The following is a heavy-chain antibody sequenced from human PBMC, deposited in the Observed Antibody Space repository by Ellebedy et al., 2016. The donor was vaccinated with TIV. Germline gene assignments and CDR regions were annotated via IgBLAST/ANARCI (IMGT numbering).Heavy chain of an antibody. Sequence: MPGGSLRLSCTVSGGSISPYYWSWIRQPAGKRLEWIGRVYASGGTNYNPSLKSRITVSVDTSKNQFSLKLSSVTAADTAVYYCARHVVAAASPMTYDAFDIWGQGTMVTVSS. CDR1: GGSISPYY. V-gene: IGHV4-4*07. D-gene: IGHD6-13*01. CDR2: VYASGGT. CDR3: ARHVVAAASPMTYDAFDI. J-gene: IGHJ3*02.